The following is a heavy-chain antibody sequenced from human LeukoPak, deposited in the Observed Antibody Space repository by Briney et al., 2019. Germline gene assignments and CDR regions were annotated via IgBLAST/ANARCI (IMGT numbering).Heavy chain of an antibody. CDR3: ARAPMGALDY. CDR1: GGSISSYY. J-gene: IGHJ4*02. D-gene: IGHD3-16*01. V-gene: IGHV4-59*01. Sequence: SETLSLTCTVSGGSISSYYWSWIRQPPGKELEWIGYIYYSGSTNYNPSLKSRVTISVDTSKNQFSLKLSSVTAADTAVYYCARAPMGALDYWGQGTLVTVSS. CDR2: IYYSGST.